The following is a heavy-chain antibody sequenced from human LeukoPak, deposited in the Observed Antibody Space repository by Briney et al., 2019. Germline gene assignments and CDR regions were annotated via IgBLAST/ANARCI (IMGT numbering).Heavy chain of an antibody. CDR3: ARGLEDRISIFGVVKFYYFDF. J-gene: IGHJ4*02. CDR1: GGSFSNYY. V-gene: IGHV4-34*01. Sequence: SETLSLTCAVYGGSFSNYYWTWIRQPPGKGLEWIGEIDHSGSSHYNPSLKSRVTISVDTSKNQLSLKLSSVTAADMAVYYCARGLEDRISIFGVVKFYYFDFWGQGTLVTVSS. D-gene: IGHD3-3*01. CDR2: IDHSGSS.